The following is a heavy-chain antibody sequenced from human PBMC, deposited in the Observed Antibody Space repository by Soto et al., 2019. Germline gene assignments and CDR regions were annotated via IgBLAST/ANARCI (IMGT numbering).Heavy chain of an antibody. D-gene: IGHD1-26*01. CDR1: GYTLTELS. Sequence: ASVKVSCKVSGYTLTELSMHWVRQAPGKGLEWMGGFDPEDGETIYAQKFQGRVTMTEDTSTDTAYMELSSLRSEDTAVYYCATSPLPRGRVGWFDPWGQGTLVTVSS. CDR3: ATSPLPRGRVGWFDP. V-gene: IGHV1-24*01. J-gene: IGHJ5*02. CDR2: FDPEDGET.